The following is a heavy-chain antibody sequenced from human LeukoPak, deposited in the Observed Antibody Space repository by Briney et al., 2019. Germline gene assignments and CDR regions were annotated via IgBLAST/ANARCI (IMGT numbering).Heavy chain of an antibody. D-gene: IGHD3-22*01. CDR1: GFTFSSYA. V-gene: IGHV3-23*01. J-gene: IGHJ4*02. CDR2: ISGSGGST. CDR3: AKSTYYDSSVYYFDY. Sequence: GGSLRLSCAASGFTFSSYAMSWVRQAPGKGLEWVSAISGSGGSTYYADSVKGRFTISRDNSKNTLYLQMNSLRAEDTAVYYCAKSTYYDSSVYYFDYWGQGTLVTVSA.